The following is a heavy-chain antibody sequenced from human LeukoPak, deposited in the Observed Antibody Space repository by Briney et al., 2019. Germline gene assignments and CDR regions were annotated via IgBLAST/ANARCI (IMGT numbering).Heavy chain of an antibody. CDR2: IYYSRST. J-gene: IGHJ5*02. D-gene: IGHD3-16*01. CDR1: GGSVSSSGSD. V-gene: IGHV4-61*08. Sequence: SETLSLTCTVSGGSVSSSGSDWSWLRQPPGKGLEWFAYIYYSRSTTYNPSLKSRVIISVDTSKNRFSLRLSSVTAADTAVYYCARSNSFYYDSWGQGTLVTVSS. CDR3: ARSNSFYYDS.